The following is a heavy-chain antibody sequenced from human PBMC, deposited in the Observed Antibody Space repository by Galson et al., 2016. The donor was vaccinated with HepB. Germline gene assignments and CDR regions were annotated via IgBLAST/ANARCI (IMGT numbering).Heavy chain of an antibody. CDR2: INHAGST. CDR1: GGSFSGYY. J-gene: IGHJ4*02. V-gene: IGHV4-34*01. CDR3: ARGVGGEFCNSANCTFYFDY. D-gene: IGHD2/OR15-2a*01. Sequence: SETLSLTCAVSGGSFSGYYWSWIRQPPGKGLEWIGEINHAGSTNYNPSLRSRVTIPVDTSKSLFSLRLTSVTAADTAVYYCARGVGGEFCNSANCTFYFDYWGQGTLVTVSS.